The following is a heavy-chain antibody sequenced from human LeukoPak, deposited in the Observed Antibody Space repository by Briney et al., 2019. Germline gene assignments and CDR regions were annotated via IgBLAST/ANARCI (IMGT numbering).Heavy chain of an antibody. Sequence: SETLSLTCAVYGGSSSGYYWSWIRQPPGKGLEWIGEINHSEGTHYNPSLKSRVTISVDTSKNQFSLKLSSVTAADTAMYYCARGTAVAGIPNMDVWGKGTTVTASS. D-gene: IGHD6-19*01. J-gene: IGHJ6*03. V-gene: IGHV4-34*01. CDR1: GGSSSGYY. CDR3: ARGTAVAGIPNMDV. CDR2: INHSEGT.